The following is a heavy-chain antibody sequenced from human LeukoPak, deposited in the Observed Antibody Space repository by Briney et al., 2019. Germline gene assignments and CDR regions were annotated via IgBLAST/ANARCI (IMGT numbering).Heavy chain of an antibody. CDR1: GFSLNMNS. Sequence: RGSLRLSCAASGFSLNMNSMNWVLHAPGKGLEWVSSISSSSSYIYYVDSLKGRFTISRDHAKNSMYLQMNSLRAEDTAVYYCATLGENGFDIWGQGTMVTVSS. V-gene: IGHV3-21*01. J-gene: IGHJ3*02. CDR2: ISSSSSYI. D-gene: IGHD3-16*01. CDR3: ATLGENGFDI.